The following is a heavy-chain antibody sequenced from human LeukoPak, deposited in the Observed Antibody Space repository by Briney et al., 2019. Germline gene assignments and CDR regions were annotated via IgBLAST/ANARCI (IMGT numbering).Heavy chain of an antibody. CDR3: ARLGGSIYFYYMDV. D-gene: IGHD3-16*01. CDR2: IYYSGTT. Sequence: SETLSLTCTVSGGSISSYYWSWIRQPPGKGLEWIGTIYYSGTTYYNPSLKSRVTISVDTSKNQFSLKLSSVTAADTAVYYCARLGGSIYFYYMDVWGKGTTVTISS. CDR1: GGSISSYY. V-gene: IGHV4-59*04. J-gene: IGHJ6*03.